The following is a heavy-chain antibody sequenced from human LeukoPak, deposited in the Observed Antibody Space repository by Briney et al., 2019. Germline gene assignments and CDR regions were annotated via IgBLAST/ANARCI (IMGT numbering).Heavy chain of an antibody. Sequence: GSLRLSCVASGFTFSNYWMHWVRHPPGKGLVWVSRIYVDGRTTNYADSVKGRFTISRDNAKNSLYLQMNSLRAEDTAIYYCTRVGYIDEGIDYWGQGTLVTVSS. J-gene: IGHJ4*02. CDR2: IYVDGRTT. D-gene: IGHD5-24*01. CDR1: GFTFSNYW. CDR3: TRVGYIDEGIDY. V-gene: IGHV3-74*01.